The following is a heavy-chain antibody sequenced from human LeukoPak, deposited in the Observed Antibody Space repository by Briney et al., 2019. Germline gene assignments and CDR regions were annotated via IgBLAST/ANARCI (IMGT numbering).Heavy chain of an antibody. CDR3: ARELLTYSNHKLGHYMDV. CDR1: GFTFSNYN. J-gene: IGHJ6*03. D-gene: IGHD4-11*01. Sequence: GGSLRLSCVASGFTFSNYNMNWVRQAPGKGRERDSCISSSSSYIYYADSVKSRFTISSENAKNSLYLQMNSLSAEDTALYFCARELLTYSNHKLGHYMDVWGKGTTVTVSS. CDR2: ISSSSSYI. V-gene: IGHV3-21*01.